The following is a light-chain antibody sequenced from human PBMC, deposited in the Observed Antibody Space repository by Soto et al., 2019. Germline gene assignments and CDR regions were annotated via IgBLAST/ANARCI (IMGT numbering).Light chain of an antibody. CDR2: DAS. V-gene: IGKV3-20*01. CDR3: QQYGSSPKT. J-gene: IGKJ1*01. CDR1: QSVSSSY. Sequence: EMVLTQSPGTLSFSPGERATLTCRASQSVSSSYLAWFQQKPGQAPRLLIYDASTRATGIPARFGGSGSGTDFTLTISRLEPEDFAVYYCQQYGSSPKTFGQGTKVDI.